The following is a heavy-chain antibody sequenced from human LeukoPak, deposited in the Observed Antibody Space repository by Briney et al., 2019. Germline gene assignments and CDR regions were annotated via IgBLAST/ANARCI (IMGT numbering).Heavy chain of an antibody. CDR3: AKGPGGCSSTSCYSDY. J-gene: IGHJ4*02. V-gene: IGHV3-23*01. D-gene: IGHD2-2*01. Sequence: GGSLRLSCAASGFSFGRYWMHWVRQAPGKGLEWVSAISGSGGSTYYADSVKGRFTISRDNSKNTLYLQMNSLRVEDTAVYYCAKGPGGCSSTSCYSDYWGQGTLVTVSS. CDR2: ISGSGGST. CDR1: GFSFGRYW.